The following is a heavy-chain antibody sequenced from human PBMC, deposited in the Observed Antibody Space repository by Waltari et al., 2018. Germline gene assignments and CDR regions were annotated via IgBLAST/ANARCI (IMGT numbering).Heavy chain of an antibody. CDR1: GYTFTGYY. CDR3: ARASARTYYYYVMDV. V-gene: IGHV1-2*06. CDR2: INPNRVGT. Sequence: QVQLVQSGAEVKKPGASVKVSCKASGYTFTGYYMHWVRQAPGQGLEWMGRINPNRVGTSYAQKFQGRVTTTRDTSISTAYMELIRLRSDDTAVYYCARASARTYYYYVMDVWGQGTTVTVSS. J-gene: IGHJ6*02.